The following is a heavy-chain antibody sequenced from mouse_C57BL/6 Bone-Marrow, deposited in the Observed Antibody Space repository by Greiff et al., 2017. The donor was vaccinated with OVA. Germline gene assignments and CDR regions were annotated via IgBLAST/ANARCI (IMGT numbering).Heavy chain of an antibody. V-gene: IGHV5-4*03. J-gene: IGHJ1*03. Sequence: DVKLQESGGGLVKPGGSLKLSCAASGFTFSSYAMSWVRQTPEKRLEWVATISDGGSYTYYPDNVKGRFTISRDNAKNNLYLQMSHLKSEDTAMYYCARGLTSWYFDVWGTGTTVTVSS. CDR2: ISDGGSYT. D-gene: IGHD2-4*01. CDR3: ARGLTSWYFDV. CDR1: GFTFSSYA.